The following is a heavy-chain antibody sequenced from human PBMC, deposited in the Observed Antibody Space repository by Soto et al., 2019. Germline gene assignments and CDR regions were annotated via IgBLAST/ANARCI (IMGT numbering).Heavy chain of an antibody. V-gene: IGHV3-7*03. J-gene: IGHJ2*01. CDR3: ARTLRFLEWFRYWYFDL. CDR1: GFTFSSYW. Sequence: GGFLRLSCAASGFTFSSYWMSWVRQAPGKGLEWVANIKQDGSEKYYVDSVKGRFTISRDNAKNSLYLQMNSLRAEDTAVYYCARTLRFLEWFRYWYFDLWGRGTLVTVSS. D-gene: IGHD3-3*01. CDR2: IKQDGSEK.